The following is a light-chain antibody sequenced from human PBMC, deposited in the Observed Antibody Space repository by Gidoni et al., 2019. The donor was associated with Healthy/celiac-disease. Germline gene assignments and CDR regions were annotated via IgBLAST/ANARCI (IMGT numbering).Light chain of an antibody. Sequence: DIVMTQSPDSLAVSLGERATINCKSSQSVLYSSNNKNYLAWYQQKPGQPPKLLIYWASTRESRVPDRFSGGGSGTDFTLTISSLQAEDVAVYYCQQYCSTPTFGPGTKVDIK. CDR2: WAS. CDR1: QSVLYSSNNKNY. J-gene: IGKJ3*01. CDR3: QQYCSTPT. V-gene: IGKV4-1*01.